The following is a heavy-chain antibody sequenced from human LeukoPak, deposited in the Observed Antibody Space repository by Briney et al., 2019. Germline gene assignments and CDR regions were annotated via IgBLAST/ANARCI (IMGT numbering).Heavy chain of an antibody. CDR1: GYTFTGYY. J-gene: IGHJ3*02. D-gene: IGHD2-15*01. Sequence: ASVKVSCKASGYTFTGYYMHWVRQAPGQGLEWMGWINPNSGGTNYAQKFQGWVTMTRDTSISTAYMELSRLRSDDTAVYYCARGDDIVVVVAATRSDAFDIWGQGTMVTVSS. V-gene: IGHV1-2*04. CDR2: INPNSGGT. CDR3: ARGDDIVVVVAATRSDAFDI.